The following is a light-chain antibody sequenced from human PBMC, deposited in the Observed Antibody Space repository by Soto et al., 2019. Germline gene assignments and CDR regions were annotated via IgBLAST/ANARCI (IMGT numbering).Light chain of an antibody. J-gene: IGLJ1*01. CDR3: NSYASSSTYV. V-gene: IGLV2-14*03. CDR2: DVT. Sequence: QSVLTQPASVSGSLGQSITISCTGTSSDVGGFNYVSWYQQHPGKAPKLMIYDVTNRPSGVSYRFSGSKSGTTASLTISGLQAEDEAEYYCNSYASSSTYVFGTGTKVTVL. CDR1: SSDVGGFNY.